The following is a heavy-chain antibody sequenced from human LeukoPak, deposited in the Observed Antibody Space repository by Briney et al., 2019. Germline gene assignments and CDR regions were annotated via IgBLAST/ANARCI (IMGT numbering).Heavy chain of an antibody. CDR2: ISAYNGNT. CDR3: ARDPYGEGEPDY. CDR1: GYTFTSYG. D-gene: IGHD4-17*01. V-gene: IGHV1-18*04. Sequence: ASVKVSCKASGYTFTSYGISWVQQAPGQGLEWMGWISAYNGNTNYAQKLQGRVTMTTDTSTSTAYMELRSLRSDDTAVYYCARDPYGEGEPDYWGQGTLVTVSS. J-gene: IGHJ4*02.